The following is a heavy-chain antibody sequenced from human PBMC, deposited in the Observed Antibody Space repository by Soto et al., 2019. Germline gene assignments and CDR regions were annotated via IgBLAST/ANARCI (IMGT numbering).Heavy chain of an antibody. V-gene: IGHV3-30*18. D-gene: IGHD3-10*01. CDR2: ISYDGSNK. CDR1: GFTFSTYG. CDR3: AKGFSDSVIDY. J-gene: IGHJ4*02. Sequence: QVQLVESGGGVVQPGRSLRLSCAASGFTFSTYGMHWVRQAPGKGLEWVAGISYDGSNKYYADSVKGRFTISRHNSKNTPSLQMSALRGDDTAVSSCAKGFSDSVIDYWGQGTLVTVSS.